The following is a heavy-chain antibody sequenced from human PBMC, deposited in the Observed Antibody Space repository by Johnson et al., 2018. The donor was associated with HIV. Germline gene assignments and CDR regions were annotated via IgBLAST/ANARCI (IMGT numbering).Heavy chain of an antibody. CDR3: AKIIGYSSGLEI. CDR1: GFTFSSYA. J-gene: IGHJ3*02. Sequence: VQLVESGGGLIEPGGSLRLSCAASGFTFSSYAMSWVRQAPGKGLEWVSAISGSGGRTYYADSVKGRFTISRDNSKNTLYLQMNSLRAEDTAVYYCAKIIGYSSGLEIWGQGTMVTVSS. D-gene: IGHD6-19*01. CDR2: ISGSGGRT. V-gene: IGHV3-23*04.